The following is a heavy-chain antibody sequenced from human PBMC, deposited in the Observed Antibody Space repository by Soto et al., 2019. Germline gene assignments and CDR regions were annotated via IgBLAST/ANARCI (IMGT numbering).Heavy chain of an antibody. CDR1: GFTFSGYS. CDR3: ARGLYYYDSRGYWGY. J-gene: IGHJ4*02. Sequence: GGSLRLSCAASGFTFSGYSMNWVRQAPGKGLEWVSYISSSSSTIYYADSVKGRFTISRDNAKNSLYLQMNSLRDEDTAVYCCARGLYYYDSRGYWGYWGQGTLVTVSS. CDR2: ISSSSSTI. D-gene: IGHD3-22*01. V-gene: IGHV3-48*02.